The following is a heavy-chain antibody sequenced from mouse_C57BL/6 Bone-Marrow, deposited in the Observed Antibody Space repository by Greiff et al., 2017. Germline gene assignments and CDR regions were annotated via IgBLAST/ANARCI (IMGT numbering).Heavy chain of an antibody. Sequence: QVQLQQPGAELVKPGASVKLSCKASGYTFTSYWMQWVKQRPGQGLGWIGEIDPSDSSTNYNQKFKGKATLTVDTSSSTAYMQLSSLTSEDSAVYYCARGGSVFAYWGQGTLVTVSA. CDR1: GYTFTSYW. CDR2: IDPSDSST. J-gene: IGHJ3*01. CDR3: ARGGSVFAY. V-gene: IGHV1-50*01.